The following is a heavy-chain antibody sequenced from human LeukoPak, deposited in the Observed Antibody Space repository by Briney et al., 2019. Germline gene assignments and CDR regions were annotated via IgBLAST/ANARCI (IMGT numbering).Heavy chain of an antibody. Sequence: GGSLRLSCAASGFTFDDYAMHWVRQAPGKGLEWVSGISWDSGTIGYADSVKGRFTISRDNAKNSLYLQMSNLRAEDTAVYFCARGGGLDVWGQGATVTVSS. V-gene: IGHV3-9*01. CDR1: GFTFDDYA. D-gene: IGHD3-16*01. CDR3: ARGGGLDV. J-gene: IGHJ6*02. CDR2: ISWDSGTI.